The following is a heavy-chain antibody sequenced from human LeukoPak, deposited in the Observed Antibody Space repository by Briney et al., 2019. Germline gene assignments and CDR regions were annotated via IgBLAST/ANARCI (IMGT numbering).Heavy chain of an antibody. CDR1: GFTFSSYD. V-gene: IGHV3-13*03. J-gene: IGHJ4*02. CDR3: AREATWDYYDSSDLDY. D-gene: IGHD3-22*01. CDR2: IGTAGDT. Sequence: PGGSLRLSCAACGFTFSSYDMHWVRQAPGKGLEWVSAIGTAGDTYYPGSVKGQFTISRENAKNSLYLQMNSLRAGDTAVYYCAREATWDYYDSSDLDYWGQGTLVTVSS.